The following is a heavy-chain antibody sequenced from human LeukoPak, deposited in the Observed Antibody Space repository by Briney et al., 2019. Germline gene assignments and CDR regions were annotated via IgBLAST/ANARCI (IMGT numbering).Heavy chain of an antibody. Sequence: PGGSLRPSCAASGFTFSSYSMNRVRQAPGKGLEWVSSISSSSSYIYYADSVKGRFTISRDNAKNTLYLQMNSLRADDTAVYYCARETNYFGSGNYYSYFDYWGQGTLVTVSS. J-gene: IGHJ4*02. V-gene: IGHV3-21*01. CDR1: GFTFSSYS. D-gene: IGHD3-10*01. CDR3: ARETNYFGSGNYYSYFDY. CDR2: ISSSSSYI.